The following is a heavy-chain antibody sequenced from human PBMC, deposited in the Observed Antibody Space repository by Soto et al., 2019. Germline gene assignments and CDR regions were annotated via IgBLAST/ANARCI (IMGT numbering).Heavy chain of an antibody. CDR2: ISSSGSTI. V-gene: IGHV3-11*01. Sequence: GGSLRLSCAASGFTFSDYYMSWIRQAPGKGLEWVSYISSSGSTIYYADSVKGRFTISRDNAKNSLYLQMNSLRAEDTAVYYCASSQDYVWGSSFDYWGQGTLVTVSS. CDR1: GFTFSDYY. D-gene: IGHD3-16*01. CDR3: ASSQDYVWGSSFDY. J-gene: IGHJ4*02.